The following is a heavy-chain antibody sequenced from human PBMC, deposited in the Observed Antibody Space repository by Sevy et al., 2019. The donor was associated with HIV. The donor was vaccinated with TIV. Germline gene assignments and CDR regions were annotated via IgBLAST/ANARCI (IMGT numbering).Heavy chain of an antibody. Sequence: GGSLRLSCAASGFTLSSYSMHWVRQAPGKGLVWVSRINSDGSSTSYADSVKGRFTIYRDNAKNTLYLQMNSLRAEDTAVYYCAPTTVVTPGGFDYWGQGTLVTVSS. CDR2: INSDGSST. CDR3: APTTVVTPGGFDY. CDR1: GFTLSSYS. V-gene: IGHV3-74*01. D-gene: IGHD4-17*01. J-gene: IGHJ4*02.